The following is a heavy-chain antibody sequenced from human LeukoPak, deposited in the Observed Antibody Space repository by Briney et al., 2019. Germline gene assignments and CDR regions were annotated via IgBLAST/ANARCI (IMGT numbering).Heavy chain of an antibody. D-gene: IGHD5-18*01. V-gene: IGHV3-48*03. CDR2: ISSSGSTI. CDR1: GFTFSSYE. Sequence: GGSLRLSCAASGFTFSSYEMNWVGQAPGKGLEWFSYISSSGSTIYYADSVKGRFTISRDNAKNSLYLQMNSLRAEDTAVYYCARVGEDTAMVTLGRVYWGQGTLVTVSS. J-gene: IGHJ4*02. CDR3: ARVGEDTAMVTLGRVY.